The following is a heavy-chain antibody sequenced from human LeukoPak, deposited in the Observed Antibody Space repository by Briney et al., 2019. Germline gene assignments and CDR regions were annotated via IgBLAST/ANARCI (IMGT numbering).Heavy chain of an antibody. Sequence: GGSLRLSCAASGFTFSSYSMNWVRQAPGKGLEWVSSISRSSSYIYYADSVKGRFTISRDNAKNSLYLQMNSPRAEDTAVYYCARERRVYSSSWSDFDYWGQGTLVTVSS. D-gene: IGHD6-13*01. V-gene: IGHV3-21*01. CDR3: ARERRVYSSSWSDFDY. J-gene: IGHJ4*02. CDR1: GFTFSSYS. CDR2: ISRSSSYI.